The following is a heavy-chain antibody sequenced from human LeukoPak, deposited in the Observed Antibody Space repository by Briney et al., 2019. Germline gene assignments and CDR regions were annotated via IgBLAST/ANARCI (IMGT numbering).Heavy chain of an antibody. J-gene: IGHJ4*02. CDR3: APGHEYGLLDY. V-gene: IGHV1-24*01. CDR1: GYSLSELT. D-gene: IGHD4-17*01. Sequence: ASVKVSCKVSGYSLSELTMHWVRHAPGKGLEWMGGFDPGMAETIYAEKFQGRITMTEDTSTDTAYMELSSLRSEDTAVYYCAPGHEYGLLDYWGQGTLVTLSS. CDR2: FDPGMAET.